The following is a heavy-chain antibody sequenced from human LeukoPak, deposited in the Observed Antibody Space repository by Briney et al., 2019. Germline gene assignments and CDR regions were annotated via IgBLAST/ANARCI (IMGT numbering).Heavy chain of an antibody. Sequence: GGSLRLSCAASGFTFSSYGMHWVRQAPGKGLEWVAFIRYDGSNKYYADSVKGRFTIPRDNSKNTLYLQMNSLRAEDTAVYYCAKGSRGDTAMVRSYFDYWGQGTLVTVSS. CDR2: IRYDGSNK. CDR1: GFTFSSYG. V-gene: IGHV3-30*02. CDR3: AKGSRGDTAMVRSYFDY. J-gene: IGHJ4*02. D-gene: IGHD5-18*01.